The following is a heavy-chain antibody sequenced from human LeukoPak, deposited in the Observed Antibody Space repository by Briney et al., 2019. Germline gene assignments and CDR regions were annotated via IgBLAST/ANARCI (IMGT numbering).Heavy chain of an antibody. CDR2: FDPEDGET. CDR3: ATDREVRGDLDY. V-gene: IGHV1-24*01. J-gene: IGHJ4*02. CDR1: GYTLTELS. Sequence: ASVTVSCNVSGYTLTELSMHWVRQAPGKGLEWMGGFDPEDGETIYAQKFQGRVTMTEDTSTDTAYMELSSLRSEDTAVYYCATDREVRGDLDYWGQGTLVTVSS. D-gene: IGHD3-10*01.